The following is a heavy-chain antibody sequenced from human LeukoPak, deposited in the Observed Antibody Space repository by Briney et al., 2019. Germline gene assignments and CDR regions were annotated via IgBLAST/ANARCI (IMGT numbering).Heavy chain of an antibody. Sequence: SVKVSCKASGYTFTSYDINWVRQATGQGLEWMGRIIPILGIANYAQKFQGRVTITADKSTSTAYMELSSLRSEDTAVYYCARDYSTATLFDYWGQGTLVTVSS. D-gene: IGHD4-11*01. CDR3: ARDYSTATLFDY. V-gene: IGHV1-69*04. CDR2: IIPILGIA. CDR1: GYTFTSYD. J-gene: IGHJ4*02.